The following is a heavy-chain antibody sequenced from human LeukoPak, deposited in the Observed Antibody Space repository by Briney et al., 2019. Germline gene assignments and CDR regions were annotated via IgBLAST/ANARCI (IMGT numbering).Heavy chain of an antibody. D-gene: IGHD2-21*02. CDR2: IYSGGST. CDR3: GAVMVTATDYFDY. J-gene: IGHJ4*02. Sequence: GGSLRLSCAASGFIVSSNYMSWVRQAPGKGLEWVSVIYSGGSTYYADSVKGRFTISRHNSKNTLYLQLNSLRAEDTAVYYCGAVMVTATDYFDYWGQGTLVTVSS. V-gene: IGHV3-53*04. CDR1: GFIVSSNY.